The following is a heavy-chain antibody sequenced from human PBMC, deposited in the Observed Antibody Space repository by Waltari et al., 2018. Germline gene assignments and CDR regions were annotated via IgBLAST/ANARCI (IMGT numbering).Heavy chain of an antibody. Sequence: EVQLLESGGGLVQPGGSLRLSCAASGFTFSSYAMSWVRQAPGTGLGWVSAISGSGGSTYYADSVKGRCTISRDNSKNTLYLQMNSLRAEDTAVYYCAPTGGVSFDYWGQGTLVTVSS. V-gene: IGHV3-23*01. CDR3: APTGGVSFDY. D-gene: IGHD2-8*02. CDR2: ISGSGGST. J-gene: IGHJ4*02. CDR1: GFTFSSYA.